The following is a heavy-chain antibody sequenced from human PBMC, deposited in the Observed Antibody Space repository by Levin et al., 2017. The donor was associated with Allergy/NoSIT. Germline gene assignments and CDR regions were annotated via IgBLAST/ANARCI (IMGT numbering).Heavy chain of an antibody. D-gene: IGHD2-21*01. CDR2: ISAYNGNT. V-gene: IGHV1-18*01. CDR3: ATSVRGRYSRGAYGMDV. Sequence: ASVKVSCKASGYTFTSYGISWVRQAPGQGLEWMGWISAYNGNTNYAQKLQGRVTMTTDTSTSTAYMELRSLRSDDTAVYYCATSVRGRYSRGAYGMDVWGQGTTVTVSS. J-gene: IGHJ6*02. CDR1: GYTFTSYG.